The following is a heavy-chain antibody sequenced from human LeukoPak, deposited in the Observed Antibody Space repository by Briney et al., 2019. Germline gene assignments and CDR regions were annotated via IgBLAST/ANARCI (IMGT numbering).Heavy chain of an antibody. CDR1: GGSFSGYY. D-gene: IGHD2-2*02. V-gene: IGHV4-34*01. J-gene: IGHJ4*02. CDR3: ARGLVVPAAIRVRVHYFDY. Sequence: SETLSLTCAVYGGSFSGYYWSWIRQPPGKGLEWIGEINHSGSTNYNPSLKSRVTISVDTSKNQFSLKLSSVTAADTAVYYCARGLVVPAAIRVRVHYFDYWGQGTLVTVSS. CDR2: INHSGST.